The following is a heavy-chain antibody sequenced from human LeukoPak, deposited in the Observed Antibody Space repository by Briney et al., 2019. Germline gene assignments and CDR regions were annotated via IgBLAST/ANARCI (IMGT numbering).Heavy chain of an antibody. CDR3: AKDIATMRWLRPDPSVDY. CDR1: GFTSSNHG. J-gene: IGHJ4*02. Sequence: GGSLRLSCAAPGFTSSNHGTHWVRPALGKGRGWVSFIRYDGSNKYYPDSVKGRFTISRDNSKNTLYLHMNSLRAEDTAVYYCAKDIATMRWLRPDPSVDYWGQGTLVTVSS. V-gene: IGHV3-30*02. D-gene: IGHD5-12*01. CDR2: IRYDGSNK.